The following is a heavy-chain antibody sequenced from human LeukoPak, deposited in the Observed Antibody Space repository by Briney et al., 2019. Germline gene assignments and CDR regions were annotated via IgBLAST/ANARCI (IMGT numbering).Heavy chain of an antibody. J-gene: IGHJ4*02. V-gene: IGHV1-69*04. Sequence: GSSVTVSCKASGGTFHNYAVSWVREAPGLGLEWMGRIIPMLGKTNSAQKFQDRVTITADTSTGTAYMELTNLRSDDTAVYFCARGLFGGFAAAPFDHWGQGTLVTVS. D-gene: IGHD2-2*01. CDR3: ARGLFGGFAAAPFDH. CDR1: GGTFHNYA. CDR2: IIPMLGKT.